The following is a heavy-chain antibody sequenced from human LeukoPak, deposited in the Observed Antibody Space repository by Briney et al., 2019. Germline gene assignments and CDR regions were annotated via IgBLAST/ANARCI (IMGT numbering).Heavy chain of an antibody. V-gene: IGHV1-18*01. CDR3: ARDRTGVTALSPLTPDY. CDR2: ISAYNGNT. CDR1: GYTFTSYG. D-gene: IGHD2-15*01. J-gene: IGHJ4*02. Sequence: ASVKVSCKASGYTFTSYGISWVRQAPGQGLEWMGWISAYNGNTNYAQKLQGRVTMTTDTSTSTAYMELRSLRSDDTAVYYCARDRTGVTALSPLTPDYWGQGTLVTVSS.